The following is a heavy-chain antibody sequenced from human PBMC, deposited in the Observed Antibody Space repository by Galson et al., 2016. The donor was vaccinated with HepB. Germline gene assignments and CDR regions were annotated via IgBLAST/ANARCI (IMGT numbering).Heavy chain of an antibody. CDR1: GGSISSGTLS. Sequence: TLSLTCVVSGGSISSGTLSWSWVRQPPGKGLQWLGYIYHSGLSSYNPSLKGRVPISVDRSKNQFSLSLNSMTAADTAVYYCARVSSDFVWGSYTPPYYFDSWGQGILVTVSS. CDR2: IYHSGLS. J-gene: IGHJ4*02. V-gene: IGHV4-30-2*01. D-gene: IGHD3-16*01. CDR3: ARVSSDFVWGSYTPPYYFDS.